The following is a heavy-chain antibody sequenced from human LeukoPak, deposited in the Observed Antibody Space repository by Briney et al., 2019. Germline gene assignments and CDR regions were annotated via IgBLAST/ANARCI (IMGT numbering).Heavy chain of an antibody. CDR1: GGTFSSYA. CDR3: ARDRGIAAAGTRIAPPQDNCFDP. V-gene: IGHV1-69*04. CDR2: IIPIFGIA. J-gene: IGHJ5*02. Sequence: GSSVKVSCKASGGTFSSYAISWVRQAPGQGLEWMGRIIPIFGIANYAQKFQGRVTITADKSTSTAYMELSSLRSEDTAVYYCARDRGIAAAGTRIAPPQDNCFDPGGKETLATVS. D-gene: IGHD6-13*01.